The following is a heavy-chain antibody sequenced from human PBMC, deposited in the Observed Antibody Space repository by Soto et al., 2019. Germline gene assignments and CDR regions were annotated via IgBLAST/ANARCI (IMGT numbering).Heavy chain of an antibody. V-gene: IGHV4-38-2*02. CDR1: VYYISFGYY. J-gene: IGHJ5*02. D-gene: IGHD2-2*01. CDR2: IYHSGST. CDR3: AREGRGSTSCCNWFDP. Sequence: PSGALYGTCVFLVYYISFGYYGGWIRQPPGKGLEWIGSIYHSGSTYYNPSLKSRVTISVDTSKKQFSLKLSSVTAADTAVYYCAREGRGSTSCCNWFDPWGQGTMVTVSS.